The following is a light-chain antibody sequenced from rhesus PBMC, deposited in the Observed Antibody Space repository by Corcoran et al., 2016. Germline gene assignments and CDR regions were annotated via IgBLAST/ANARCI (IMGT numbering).Light chain of an antibody. V-gene: IGLV2-13*03. CDR1: SSDIGYYNR. Sequence: QVAPTQSPSVSGSPGQSVTISCTGTSSDIGYYNRVSWYQQHPGKAPKVMIYEGSKRPSGVSDRFSGSKSGNTASLTISGLQAEDEADYYCSSHASSSTYIFGAGTRLTVL. CDR3: SSHASSSTYI. CDR2: EGS. J-gene: IGLJ1*01.